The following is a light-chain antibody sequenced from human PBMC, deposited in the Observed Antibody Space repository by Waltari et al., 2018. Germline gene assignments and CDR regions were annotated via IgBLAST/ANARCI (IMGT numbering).Light chain of an antibody. CDR3: QQSKIWPA. V-gene: IGKV3-15*01. J-gene: IGKJ1*01. CDR2: GAS. CDR1: QGISSD. Sequence: EIVMTQSPATLSVSPGERATLSCRASQGISSDLAWYRQKPGQAPRLLIFGASTRATGVPARFSGSGSGTEFTLTISSLQSEDFGVYYCQQSKIWPAFGQGTKVEIK.